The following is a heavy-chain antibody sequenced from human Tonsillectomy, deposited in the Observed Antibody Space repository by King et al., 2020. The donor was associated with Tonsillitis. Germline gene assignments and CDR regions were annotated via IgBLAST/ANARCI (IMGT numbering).Heavy chain of an antibody. J-gene: IGHJ6*01. V-gene: IGHV3-33*05. CDR3: ARSYGSVSYWYYYGMDV. D-gene: IGHD3-10*01. Sequence: VQLVESGGGVVQPGRSLRLSCAASGFIFSSYAMHWVRQAPGKGLEWVAVISYDGSNKYYADSVKGRFTISRDITKNTLYLQMNSLRAEDTAVYYCARSYGSVSYWYYYGMDVWGQGTTVTVSS. CDR2: ISYDGSNK. CDR1: GFIFSSYA.